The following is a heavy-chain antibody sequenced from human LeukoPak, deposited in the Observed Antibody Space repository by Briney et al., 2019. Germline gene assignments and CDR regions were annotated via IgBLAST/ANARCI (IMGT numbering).Heavy chain of an antibody. CDR1: GLTFSDNF. CDR2: ISYDGSSK. V-gene: IGHV3-30*03. J-gene: IGHJ3*02. D-gene: IGHD5-18*01. CDR3: ARARSSYGYGDAFDI. Sequence: GGSLRLSCAASGLTFSDNFMSWIRQAPGKGLEWVAVISYDGSSKYYADSVKGRFTISRDNSKNTLYLQMNSLRAEDTAVYYCARARSSYGYGDAFDIWGQGTMVTVSS.